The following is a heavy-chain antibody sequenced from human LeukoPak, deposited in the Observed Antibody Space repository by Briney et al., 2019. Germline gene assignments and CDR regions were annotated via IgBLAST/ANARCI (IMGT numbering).Heavy chain of an antibody. Sequence: PSETLSLTCAVYGGSFSGYYWSWIRQPPGKGLGWIGEINHSGSTNYNPSLKSRVTISVDTSKNQFSLKLSSVTAADTAMYFCGFSEGDFWGQGALVTVSS. CDR3: GFSEGDF. CDR2: INHSGST. CDR1: GGSFSGYY. D-gene: IGHD6-25*01. J-gene: IGHJ4*02. V-gene: IGHV4-34*01.